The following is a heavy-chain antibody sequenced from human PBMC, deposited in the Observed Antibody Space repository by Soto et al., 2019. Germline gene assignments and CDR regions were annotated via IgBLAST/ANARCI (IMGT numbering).Heavy chain of an antibody. J-gene: IGHJ6*03. Sequence: ASVKVSCKASGYTFTNYGITWVRQAPGQGLEWMGWISAYNGDTHYTQRLQGRVTMTTDTSTSTAYMELRGLRSDDTAVYYCARVRQIVGYFYYYMDVWGKGTTVTVSS. CDR3: ARVRQIVGYFYYYMDV. CDR2: ISAYNGDT. CDR1: GYTFTNYG. D-gene: IGHD6-6*01. V-gene: IGHV1-18*01.